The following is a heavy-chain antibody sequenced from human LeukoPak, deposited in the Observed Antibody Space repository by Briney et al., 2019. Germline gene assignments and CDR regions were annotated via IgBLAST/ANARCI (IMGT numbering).Heavy chain of an antibody. CDR3: ARVVWYCSSTSCYTFDY. Sequence: ASVKVSCKASGYTFTSYGISWVRQAPGQGLEWMGWISAYNGNTNYAQKLQGRVTMTTDTSTSIAYMELRSLRSDDTAVYYCARVVWYCSSTSCYTFDYWGQGTLVTVSS. V-gene: IGHV1-18*01. D-gene: IGHD2-2*02. CDR1: GYTFTSYG. CDR2: ISAYNGNT. J-gene: IGHJ4*02.